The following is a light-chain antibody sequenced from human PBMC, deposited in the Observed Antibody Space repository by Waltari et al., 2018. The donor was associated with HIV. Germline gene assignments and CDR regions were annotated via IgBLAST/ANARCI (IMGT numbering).Light chain of an antibody. Sequence: DIQMTQSPSSLSASVGASATITCRASQSVSSYLNWYQQKPGKAPKLLINAASILQSGVPARVSGSGSETDFTLTINSLQPEDFATYYCQESYSSPYTFGPGTQVDIK. CDR1: QSVSSY. J-gene: IGKJ3*01. V-gene: IGKV1-39*01. CDR3: QESYSSPYT. CDR2: AAS.